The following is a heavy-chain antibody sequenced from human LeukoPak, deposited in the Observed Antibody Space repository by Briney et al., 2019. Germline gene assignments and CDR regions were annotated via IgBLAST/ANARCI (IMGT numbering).Heavy chain of an antibody. CDR3: ARVHGTKRYYSDD. CDR2: IFDGGST. D-gene: IGHD1-26*01. V-gene: IGHV3-66*01. J-gene: IGHJ4*02. Sequence: PGGSLRLSCAASGFTVSSQYMTWVRQAPGKGLEWVSLIFDGGSTYYADSVKDRFSISRDTSKNTMDLQMNSLTAEDTAVYFCARVHGTKRYYSDDWGQGTQVIVSS. CDR1: GFTVSSQY.